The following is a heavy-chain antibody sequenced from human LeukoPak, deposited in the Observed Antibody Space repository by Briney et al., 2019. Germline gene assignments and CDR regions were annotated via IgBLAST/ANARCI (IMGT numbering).Heavy chain of an antibody. J-gene: IGHJ4*02. V-gene: IGHV3-20*04. Sequence: PGGSLRLSCAASGFTFNDYAINWVRQAPGKGLEWVSGINGQGDDTGYADSVKGRFTISRDNAKNSLYLQMNSLRAEDTALYYCARVGTGTTVIEWGQGSLVTVSS. CDR3: ARVGTGTTVIE. CDR2: INGQGDDT. CDR1: GFTFNDYA. D-gene: IGHD4-17*01.